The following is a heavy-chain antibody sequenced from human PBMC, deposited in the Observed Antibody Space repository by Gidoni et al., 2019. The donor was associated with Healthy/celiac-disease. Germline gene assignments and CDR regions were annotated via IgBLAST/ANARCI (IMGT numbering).Heavy chain of an antibody. D-gene: IGHD6-19*01. Sequence: GWIRQPPGKGLEWIGSIYYSGSTYYNPSLKSRVTISVDTSKNQFSLKLSSVTAADTAVYYCARLGAFTGYSSGWYEVAVEFDYWGQGTLVTVSS. V-gene: IGHV4-39*01. J-gene: IGHJ4*02. CDR3: ARLGAFTGYSSGWYEVAVEFDY. CDR2: IYYSGST.